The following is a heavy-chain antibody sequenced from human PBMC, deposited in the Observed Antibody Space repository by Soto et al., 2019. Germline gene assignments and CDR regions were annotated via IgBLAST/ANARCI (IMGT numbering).Heavy chain of an antibody. CDR2: MNPNSGNT. D-gene: IGHD3-10*01. CDR3: ARLSTYYYGSGSLNYYYGMDV. Sequence: QVQLVQSGAEVKKPGASVKVSCKASGYTFTSYDINWVRQATGQGLEWMGWMNPNSGNTGYAQKFQGRVTMTRNTSISTAYMELSSLRSEDTAVYYCARLSTYYYGSGSLNYYYGMDVWGQGTTVTVSS. CDR1: GYTFTSYD. J-gene: IGHJ6*02. V-gene: IGHV1-8*01.